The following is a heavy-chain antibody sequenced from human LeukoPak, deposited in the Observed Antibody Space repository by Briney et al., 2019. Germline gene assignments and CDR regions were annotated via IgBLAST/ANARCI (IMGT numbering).Heavy chain of an antibody. Sequence: PGGSLRLSCAVSGFTFDDYAMHWVRQVPGKGLEWVSGLSWNSGSIGYADSVKGRFTISRDNAKNSLYLRMNSLRAEDMALYYCAKGPSSSSLDDAFDIWGQGTMVTVSS. D-gene: IGHD6-6*01. J-gene: IGHJ3*02. CDR1: GFTFDDYA. CDR3: AKGPSSSSLDDAFDI. CDR2: LSWNSGSI. V-gene: IGHV3-9*03.